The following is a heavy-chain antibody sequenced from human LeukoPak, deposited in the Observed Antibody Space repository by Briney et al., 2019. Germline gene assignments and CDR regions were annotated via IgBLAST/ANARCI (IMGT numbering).Heavy chain of an antibody. V-gene: IGHV1-2*02. CDR2: INPNSGGT. J-gene: IGHJ4*02. D-gene: IGHD3-22*01. CDR1: GYTFTGYY. Sequence: ASVKVSCKASGYTFTGYYMHWVRQAPGQGLEWMGWINPNSGGTNYAQKFQGRVTMTRDTSISTAYMELSRLRSDDTAVYYCGRNYDSSGYTFDYWRQRTLVTVSS. CDR3: GRNYDSSGYTFDY.